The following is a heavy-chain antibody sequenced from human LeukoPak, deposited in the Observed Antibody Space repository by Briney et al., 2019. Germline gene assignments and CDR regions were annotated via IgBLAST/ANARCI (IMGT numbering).Heavy chain of an antibody. J-gene: IGHJ4*02. CDR1: GYTFTHHG. CDR3: ARDPTNTSGRYAYFDY. CDR2: ISGYNGDT. Sequence: ASVKVSCKASGYTFTHHGITWVRQAPGQGLEWMGWISGYNGDTHYAQNFRGRVTLTTDTSTRTAYMELRSLRSDDTAVYYCARDPTNTSGRYAYFDYWGQGTLVTVSS. V-gene: IGHV1-18*01. D-gene: IGHD6-19*01.